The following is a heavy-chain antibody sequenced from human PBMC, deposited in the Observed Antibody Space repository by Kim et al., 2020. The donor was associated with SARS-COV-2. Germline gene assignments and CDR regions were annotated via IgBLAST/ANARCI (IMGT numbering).Heavy chain of an antibody. CDR3: ARHNLWFGESKVEFDY. Sequence: SFQGQVTISADKSISTAYLQWSSLKASDTAMYYCARHNLWFGESKVEFDYWGQGTLVTVSS. V-gene: IGHV5-51*01. J-gene: IGHJ4*02. D-gene: IGHD3-10*01.